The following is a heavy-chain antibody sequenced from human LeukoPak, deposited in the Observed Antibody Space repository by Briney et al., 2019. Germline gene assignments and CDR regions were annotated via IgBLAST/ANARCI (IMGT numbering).Heavy chain of an antibody. Sequence: GRSLRLSCAASGFTFDDYAMHWVRQAPGKGLEWVSGISWNSGSTGYADSVKGRFTISRDNAKNSLYLQMNSLRAEDTALYYCAKGLITFGGVIPDAFDIWGQGTMVTVSS. J-gene: IGHJ3*02. CDR1: GFTFDDYA. CDR2: ISWNSGST. CDR3: AKGLITFGGVIPDAFDI. V-gene: IGHV3-9*01. D-gene: IGHD3-16*02.